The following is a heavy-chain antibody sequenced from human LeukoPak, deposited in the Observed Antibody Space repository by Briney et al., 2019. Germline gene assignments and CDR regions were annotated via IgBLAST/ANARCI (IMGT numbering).Heavy chain of an antibody. V-gene: IGHV4-30-2*01. CDR2: IYHSGST. CDR1: GGSISSGGYY. D-gene: IGHD3-3*01. J-gene: IGHJ5*02. CDR3: ARVIPIFGVVYPTSWFDP. Sequence: SQTLSLTCTVSGGSISSGGYYWSWIRQPPGKGLEWIGYIYHSGSTYYNPSLKSRVTISVDRSKNQFSLKLSSVTDADTAVYYCARVIPIFGVVYPTSWFDPWGQGTLVTVSS.